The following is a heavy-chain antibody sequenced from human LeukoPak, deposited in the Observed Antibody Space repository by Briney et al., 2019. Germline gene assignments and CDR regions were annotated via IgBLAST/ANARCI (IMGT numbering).Heavy chain of an antibody. CDR1: GFTFSGYG. J-gene: IGHJ4*02. D-gene: IGHD6-13*01. Sequence: PGRSLRHACAASGFTFSGYGMHWVRQAPGKGLEWVAFIRYDGSNKYYADSVKGRFTISRDNSKNTLYLQMNSLRAEDTAVYCCAKDGYSSSWYLFDYWGQGTLVTVSS. CDR3: AKDGYSSSWYLFDY. CDR2: IRYDGSNK. V-gene: IGHV3-30*02.